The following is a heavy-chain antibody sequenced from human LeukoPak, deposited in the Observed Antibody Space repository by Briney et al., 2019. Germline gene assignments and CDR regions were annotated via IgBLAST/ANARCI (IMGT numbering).Heavy chain of an antibody. D-gene: IGHD6-19*01. V-gene: IGHV3-48*03. Sequence: GGCLRLSCAASGFTFGSYEMNWVRQAPGKGLEWVSYISSSGSTIYYADSVKGRFTISRDNAKNSLYLQMNSLRAEDTAVYYCASQKGRIAVAVDYWGQGTLVTVSS. CDR1: GFTFGSYE. CDR3: ASQKGRIAVAVDY. J-gene: IGHJ4*02. CDR2: ISSSGSTI.